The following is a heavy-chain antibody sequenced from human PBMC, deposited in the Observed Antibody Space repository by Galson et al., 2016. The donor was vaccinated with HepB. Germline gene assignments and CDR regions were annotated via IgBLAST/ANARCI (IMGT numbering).Heavy chain of an antibody. D-gene: IGHD3-22*01. Sequence: TLSLTCNVSGGSISSGRYFWGWVRQPPGKGLEWIGFIDYRGSTHYNPSLNSRVTISADTPKNQFSLKLGSVTAADTAVYYCARQYSRLFDPWGQGTLVTVSS. CDR2: IDYRGST. CDR1: GGSISSGRYF. V-gene: IGHV4-31*03. CDR3: ARQYSRLFDP. J-gene: IGHJ5*02.